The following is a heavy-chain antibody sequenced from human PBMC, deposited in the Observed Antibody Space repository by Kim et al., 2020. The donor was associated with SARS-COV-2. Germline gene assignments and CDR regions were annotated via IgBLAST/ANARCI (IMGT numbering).Heavy chain of an antibody. CDR3: TGAKYDASGYNAFDF. J-gene: IGHJ3*01. V-gene: IGHV4-59*01. Sequence: NPSLTSRGTISVDTSKNQFSLKLNSVTAADTAVYYCTGAKYDASGYNAFDFWGQGTMVTVSS. D-gene: IGHD3-22*01.